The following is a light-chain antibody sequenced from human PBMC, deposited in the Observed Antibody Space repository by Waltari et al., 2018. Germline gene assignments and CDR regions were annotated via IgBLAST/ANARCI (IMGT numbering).Light chain of an antibody. Sequence: QSALTQPASVSGSPGQSITISCTGSSSDVGGDDSVYWYEDHPGQPPKFIIYDVNKRPAGVSERFSGSQSGNTASLTISGLQAEDEATLYCSSQSTNNGVIFGGGTKVTVL. V-gene: IGLV2-14*03. CDR1: SSDVGGDDS. CDR3: SSQSTNNGVI. J-gene: IGLJ2*01. CDR2: DVN.